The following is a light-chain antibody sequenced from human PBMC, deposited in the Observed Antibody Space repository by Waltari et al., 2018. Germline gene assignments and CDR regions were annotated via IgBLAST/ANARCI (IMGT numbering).Light chain of an antibody. V-gene: IGLV3-25*03. CDR3: QSADTRSSFWV. CDR1: ALANDY. J-gene: IGLJ3*02. Sequence: SYELTQPTSVSVSTGQTARITCSGSALANDYAFWYQQKPGQAPVLVIYRDSERPSGIPERFSGSNSGTTVTLTISGVQAEDEADYYCQSADTRSSFWVFGGGTKLTVV. CDR2: RDS.